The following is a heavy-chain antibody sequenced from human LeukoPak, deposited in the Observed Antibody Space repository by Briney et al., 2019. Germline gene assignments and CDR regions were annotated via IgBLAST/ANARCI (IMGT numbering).Heavy chain of an antibody. CDR3: AKDYYYGSGSPQGNDY. Sequence: PSETLSLTCTVSGGSISSYYWSWIRQPPGKGLEWIGYIYYSGSTNYNPSLKSRVTISVDTSKNQFSLKLSSVTAADTAVYYCAKDYYYGSGSPQGNDYWGQGTLVTVSS. V-gene: IGHV4-59*01. CDR1: GGSISSYY. J-gene: IGHJ4*02. D-gene: IGHD3-10*01. CDR2: IYYSGST.